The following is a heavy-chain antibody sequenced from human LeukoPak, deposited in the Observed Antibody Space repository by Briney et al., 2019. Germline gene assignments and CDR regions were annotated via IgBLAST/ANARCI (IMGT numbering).Heavy chain of an antibody. CDR1: FCKYL. V-gene: IGHV3-33*05. CDR3: AREAYRSGGFDP. D-gene: IGHD6-25*01. J-gene: IGHJ5*02. Sequence: FCKYLTRWVRQAPGKGLEWVAFMAYDGSDKYYADSVKGRLTISRDNSKRTLYLQMNSLRAEGTAVYYCAREAYRSGGFDPWGQGPLVTV. CDR2: MAYDGSDK.